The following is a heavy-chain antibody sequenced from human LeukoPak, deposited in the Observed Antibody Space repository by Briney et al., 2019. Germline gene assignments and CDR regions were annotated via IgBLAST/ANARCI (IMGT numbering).Heavy chain of an antibody. D-gene: IGHD4-17*01. CDR3: ATIRDYGEWDYFDY. Sequence: GGSLRLSCAASGFTFSSYWMSWVRQAPGKGLEWVANIKQDGSEKYYVDSVKGRFTISRDNAKNSLYLQMNSLRAEDTAVYYCATIRDYGEWDYFDYWGQGTLVTVSS. V-gene: IGHV3-7*01. CDR2: IKQDGSEK. CDR1: GFTFSSYW. J-gene: IGHJ4*02.